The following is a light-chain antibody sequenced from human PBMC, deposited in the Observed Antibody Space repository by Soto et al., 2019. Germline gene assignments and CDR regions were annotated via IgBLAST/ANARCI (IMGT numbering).Light chain of an antibody. CDR3: LQYGIPLWT. CDR2: GAS. J-gene: IGKJ1*01. CDR1: QSVTHNY. V-gene: IGKV3-20*01. Sequence: EIALTQSPGTLSLSPGERATLSCRASQSVTHNYLAWYQQKPGQAPRLLIYGASIGATGIPDRFSGSGSGTAFTLTISRLEPEDFAVYYCLQYGIPLWTFGQGTKVDIK.